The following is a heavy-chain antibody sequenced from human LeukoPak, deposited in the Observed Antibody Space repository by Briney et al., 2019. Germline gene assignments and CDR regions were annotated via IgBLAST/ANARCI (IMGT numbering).Heavy chain of an antibody. J-gene: IGHJ3*02. CDR1: GGSISSYY. Sequence: SETLSLTCTVSGGSISSYYWSWIRQPPGKGLEWIGYIYYSGSTNYNPSLKSRVTISVDTSKNQFSLKLSSVTAADTAVYYCARHRDWNVHAFDIWGQGTMVTVSS. CDR2: IYYSGST. V-gene: IGHV4-59*08. CDR3: ARHRDWNVHAFDI. D-gene: IGHD1-1*01.